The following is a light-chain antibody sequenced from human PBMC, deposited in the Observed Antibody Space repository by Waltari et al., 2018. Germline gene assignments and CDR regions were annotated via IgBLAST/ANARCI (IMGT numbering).Light chain of an antibody. CDR2: DVN. CDR1: CRSVGGYNY. CDR3: CSYAGTSSLT. J-gene: IGLJ2*01. Sequence: QSALTQPRSVSGSPGQSVSIPCTGTCRSVGGYNYVSWYRQHPGKAPTMIIFDVNKRPSGVPDRFSGSKSGNTASLTISGLQAEDEADYYCCSYAGTSSLTFGGGTQLTVL. V-gene: IGLV2-11*01.